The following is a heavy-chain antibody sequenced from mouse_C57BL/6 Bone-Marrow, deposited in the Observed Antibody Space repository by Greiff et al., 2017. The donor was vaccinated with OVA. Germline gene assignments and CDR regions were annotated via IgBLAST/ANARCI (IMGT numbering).Heavy chain of an antibody. CDR2: IYPGDGDT. CDR1: GYAFSSYW. Sequence: VKLQESGAELVKPGASVKISCKASGYAFSSYWMNWVKQRPGKGLEWIGQIYPGDGDTNYNGKFKGKATLTADKSSSTAYMQLSSLTSEDSAVYFCARWILWLRREAMDYWGQGTSVTVSS. CDR3: ARWILWLRREAMDY. D-gene: IGHD2-2*01. V-gene: IGHV1-80*01. J-gene: IGHJ4*01.